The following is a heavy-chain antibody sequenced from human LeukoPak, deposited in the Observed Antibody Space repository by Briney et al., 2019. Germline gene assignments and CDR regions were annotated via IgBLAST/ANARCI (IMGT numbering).Heavy chain of an antibody. CDR3: ARGGI. Sequence: PGGSLRLSCAASGFTFSSYSRNWVRQAPGKGLEWISYISSSSSTIYYADSVKGRLTISRDNSKNTLSLQMNSLRAEDTAVYYCARGGIWGQGSLVTVSS. CDR1: GFTFSSYS. J-gene: IGHJ1*01. CDR2: ISSSSSTI. D-gene: IGHD3-16*01. V-gene: IGHV3-48*01.